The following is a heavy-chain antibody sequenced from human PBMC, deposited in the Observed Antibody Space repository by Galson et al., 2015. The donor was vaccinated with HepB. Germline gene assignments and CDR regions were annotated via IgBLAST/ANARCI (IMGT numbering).Heavy chain of an antibody. D-gene: IGHD4-17*01. CDR2: IYSGGGT. J-gene: IGHJ4*02. CDR1: GFTVSSNY. V-gene: IGHV3-53*01. Sequence: SLRLSCAASGFTVSSNYMSWVRQAPGKGLEWVSVIYSGGGTYYADSVKGRFTISRDNSKNTLYLQMNSLRAEDTAVYYCASHDYGDYGPLGYWGQGTLVTVSS. CDR3: ASHDYGDYGPLGY.